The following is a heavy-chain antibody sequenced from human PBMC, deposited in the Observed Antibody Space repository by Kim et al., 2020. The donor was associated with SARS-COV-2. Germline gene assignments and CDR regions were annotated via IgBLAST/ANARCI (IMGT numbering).Heavy chain of an antibody. CDR2: IYSGGST. Sequence: GGSLRLSCAASGFTVSSNYMSWVRQAPGKGLEWVSVIYSGGSTYYADSVKGRFTISRHNSKNTLYLQMNSLRAEDTAVYYCARGGLRYCSSTSCYGRFYYYYGMDVWGQGTTVTVSS. J-gene: IGHJ6*02. D-gene: IGHD2-2*01. CDR1: GFTVSSNY. V-gene: IGHV3-53*04. CDR3: ARGGLRYCSSTSCYGRFYYYYGMDV.